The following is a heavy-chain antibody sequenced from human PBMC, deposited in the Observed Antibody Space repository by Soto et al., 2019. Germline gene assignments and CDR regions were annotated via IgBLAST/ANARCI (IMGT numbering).Heavy chain of an antibody. CDR1: GYTFTSYA. J-gene: IGHJ3*02. CDR3: ASAGGSNAFDS. V-gene: IGHV1-3*01. D-gene: IGHD2-2*01. CDR2: INAGNGNT. Sequence: QVQLVQSGAEVKKPVASVKVSCKASGYTFTSYAMHWVRQAPGQRLEWMGWINAGNGNTKYSQKYQGRVTITRDTSASTGYMELSSLRSEATAGYYCASAGGSNAFDSWGQGTMVTVSS.